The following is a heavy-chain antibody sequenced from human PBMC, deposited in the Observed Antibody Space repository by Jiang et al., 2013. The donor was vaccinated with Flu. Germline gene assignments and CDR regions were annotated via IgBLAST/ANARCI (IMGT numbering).Heavy chain of an antibody. CDR3: ARGAAGYWYFDL. V-gene: IGHV3-74*01. D-gene: IGHD6-25*01. Sequence: QLLESGGGLVQPGGSLRLSCAASGFTFSSYWIHWVRQVPGKGLVWVSRLNSDGSRTNYADSVKGRFTISRDNAKNTAYLQMNSLRAEDTSVYYCARGAAGYWYFDLWGRGTLVTVSS. J-gene: IGHJ2*01. CDR2: LNSDGSRT. CDR1: GFTFSSYW.